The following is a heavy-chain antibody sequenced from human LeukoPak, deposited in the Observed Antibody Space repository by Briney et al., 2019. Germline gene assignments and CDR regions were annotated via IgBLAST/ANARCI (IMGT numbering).Heavy chain of an antibody. V-gene: IGHV3-23*01. CDR1: GITLSNYG. Sequence: GGSLRLSCAVSGITLSNYGMSWVRQAPGKGLEWVAGISDSGGRTNYADSVKGRFTISRDNSKNTLYLQMNSLRAEDTAVYFCARGGSPIYYDSSGYYRPFDYWGQGTLVTVSS. J-gene: IGHJ4*02. CDR2: ISDSGGRT. D-gene: IGHD3-22*01. CDR3: ARGGSPIYYDSSGYYRPFDY.